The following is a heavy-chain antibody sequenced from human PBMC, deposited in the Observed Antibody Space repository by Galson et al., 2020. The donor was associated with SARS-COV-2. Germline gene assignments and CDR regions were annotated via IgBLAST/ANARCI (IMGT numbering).Heavy chain of an antibody. D-gene: IGHD2-2*01. CDR2: IYSDGVT. J-gene: IGHJ6*02. CDR3: ARDPLKYCSRTSCSYYGLDV. CDR1: GFSVNTAY. Sequence: GGSLRLSCAASGFSVNTAYMTWVRHAPGKGLAWVSIIYSDGVTYFADTVKGRFTISRDNSKNTLFLQMNSLRAEETAIYYCARDPLKYCSRTSCSYYGLDVWGQGTTVTVSS. V-gene: IGHV3-53*01.